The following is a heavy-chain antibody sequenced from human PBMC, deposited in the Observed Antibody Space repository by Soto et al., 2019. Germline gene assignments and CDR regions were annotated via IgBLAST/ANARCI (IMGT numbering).Heavy chain of an antibody. Sequence: PSETRSRTWTVSGGSISSGDYYWIWIRQPPGKGLDWIGYIYYSGSTYYNPSLKSRVTISVDTSKNQFSLELSSVTAADTAVYYCARVVIAAWDYFDYWGQGTLVTVSS. J-gene: IGHJ4*02. D-gene: IGHD6-13*01. V-gene: IGHV4-30-4*01. CDR2: IYYSGST. CDR3: ARVVIAAWDYFDY. CDR1: GGSISSGDYY.